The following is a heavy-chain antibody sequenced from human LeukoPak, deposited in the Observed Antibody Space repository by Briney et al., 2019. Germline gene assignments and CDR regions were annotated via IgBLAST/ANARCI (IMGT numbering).Heavy chain of an antibody. Sequence: GGSLKLSCAASGYTFTSYGINWVRQAPGQGLEWVGKINQDGSGTYYVEYLQGRFTITRDNANSSPYLELSSLRSDDTAVYYCARDPRTAIRSEYFQHWGQGTLVTVSS. D-gene: IGHD2-2*02. CDR1: GYTFTSYG. CDR3: ARDPRTAIRSEYFQH. V-gene: IGHV3-7*05. CDR2: INQDGSGT. J-gene: IGHJ1*01.